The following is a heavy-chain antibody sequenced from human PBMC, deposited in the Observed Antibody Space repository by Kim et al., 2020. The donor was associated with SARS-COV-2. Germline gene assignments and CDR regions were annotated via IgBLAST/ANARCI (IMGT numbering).Heavy chain of an antibody. CDR3: ARGGVRGVLMYDY. J-gene: IGHJ4*02. D-gene: IGHD3-10*01. Sequence: ADTVKGRLTISRDNAKNSLYLQMNSRRAEDTAVYYGARGGVRGVLMYDYWGQGTLVTVSS. V-gene: IGHV3-11*01.